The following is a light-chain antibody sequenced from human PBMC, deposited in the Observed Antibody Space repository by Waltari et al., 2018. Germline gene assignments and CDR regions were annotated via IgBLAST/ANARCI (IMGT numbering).Light chain of an antibody. J-gene: IGKJ3*01. Sequence: EIVLTQSPATPSMSAGERATLSCRAIESVGAKVPWYQEKCGEAPRLLVYDASYRASGIAPRCSDSGSGTDFTLTISILELDDFAVYYCQQRSSWPITFVPGSKVDGK. CDR2: DAS. CDR3: QQRSSWPIT. V-gene: IGKV3-11*01. CDR1: ESVGAK.